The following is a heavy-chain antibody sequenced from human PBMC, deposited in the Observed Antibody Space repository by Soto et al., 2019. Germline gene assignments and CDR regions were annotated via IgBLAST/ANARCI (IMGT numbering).Heavy chain of an antibody. D-gene: IGHD5-18*01. CDR1: GYTFTSYA. Sequence: ASVKVSCKASGYTFTSYAIHWVRQAPGQRLEWIGWINAGNGNTKYSQKFQGRVTITRDTSASTAYMELSSLRSEDTAVYYCASSFPWIQLTFGIYYYGMDVWGQGTTVTVSS. CDR2: INAGNGNT. CDR3: ASSFPWIQLTFGIYYYGMDV. V-gene: IGHV1-3*01. J-gene: IGHJ6*02.